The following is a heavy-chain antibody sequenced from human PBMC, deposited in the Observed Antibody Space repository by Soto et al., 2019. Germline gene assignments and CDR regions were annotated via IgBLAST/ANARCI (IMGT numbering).Heavy chain of an antibody. CDR2: ISAYNGNT. J-gene: IGHJ4*02. CDR3: AGGGGLYWNNVLGGNY. V-gene: IGHV1-18*04. CDR1: GYTFTSYG. Sequence: QVQLVQSGAEVKKPGASVKVSCKASGYTFTSYGISWVRQAPGQGLEWMGWISAYNGNTNYAQKLQGRVTMPTDTSTSRAYVELGSLRSDDTAVYYCAGGGGLYWNNVLGGNYWGQGTLVTVSS. D-gene: IGHD1-1*01.